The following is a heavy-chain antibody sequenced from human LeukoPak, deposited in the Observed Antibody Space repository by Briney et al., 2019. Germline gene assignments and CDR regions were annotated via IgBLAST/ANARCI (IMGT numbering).Heavy chain of an antibody. CDR3: AKGWNTVDY. CDR1: GFTFSNFG. J-gene: IGHJ4*02. D-gene: IGHD4-17*01. Sequence: PGRSLRLSCAASGFTFSNFGMHWVRQAPGKGLEGVAVISYDGRNKHYADSVQGRFSISRDNYKNTLYLQMNSLRVEDTAVYYCAKGWNTVDYWGQETLVTVSS. CDR2: ISYDGRNK. V-gene: IGHV3-30*18.